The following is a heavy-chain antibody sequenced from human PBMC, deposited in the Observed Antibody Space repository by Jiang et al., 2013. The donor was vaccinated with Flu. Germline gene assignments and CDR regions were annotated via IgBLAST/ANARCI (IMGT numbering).Heavy chain of an antibody. CDR3: AKDLYSTNFAYFLH. J-gene: IGHJ1*01. V-gene: IGHV3-30*18. CDR1: IHLQNLC. Sequence: QLLESGGGVVQAWEVPETLLCSLWIHLQNLCHALGPPGSRQGAGVGGSYFKRWKNIYHADSVKGRFTISRDNSKNTLFLQMNSLRAEDTAVYYCAKDLYSTNFAYFLHWGQGTLVTVSS. CDR2: FKRWKNI. D-gene: IGHD6-13*01.